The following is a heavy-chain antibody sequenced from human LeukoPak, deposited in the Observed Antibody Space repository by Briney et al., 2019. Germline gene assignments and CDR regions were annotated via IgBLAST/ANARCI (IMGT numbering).Heavy chain of an antibody. CDR2: INPSGST. CDR3: ARGRQEISMILVVMTGVSYYLDV. V-gene: IGHV4-34*01. J-gene: IGHJ6*03. Sequence: SETLSLTCAVYSGSFSGYYWTWIRQSPGKGLEWIGEINPSGSTYYNPSLKSGLTISRDTSKNQISLRLSSVTAADTAVYYCARGRQEISMILVVMTGVSYYLDVWGKGTTVTVS. CDR1: SGSFSGYY. D-gene: IGHD3-22*01.